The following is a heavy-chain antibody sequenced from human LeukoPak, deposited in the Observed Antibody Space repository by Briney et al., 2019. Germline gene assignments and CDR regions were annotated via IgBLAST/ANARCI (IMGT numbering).Heavy chain of an antibody. J-gene: IGHJ4*02. CDR1: GYSISSGYY. V-gene: IGHV4-38-2*01. CDR3: ARHVYSNYYFDY. CDR2: IYYSGST. Sequence: PWETLSLTCAVSGYSISSGYYWGWIRQPPGKGLEWIGSIYYSGSTYYNPSLKSRVTISVDTSKNQFSLKLSSVTAADTAVYYCARHVYSNYYFDYWGQGTLVTVSS. D-gene: IGHD4-11*01.